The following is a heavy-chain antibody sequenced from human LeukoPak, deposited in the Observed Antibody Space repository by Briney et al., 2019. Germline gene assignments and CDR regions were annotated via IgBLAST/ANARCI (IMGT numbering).Heavy chain of an antibody. Sequence: PGGSLRLSCAASGFTFSTYGMHWVRQAPGKGLEWVAVIWDEGSNRDYAESVKGRFTISRDNSKNALYLQMNSLRAEDTAVYYCARRRCSSTSCSSAPLDYWGQGTLVTVSS. CDR2: IWDEGSNR. CDR3: ARRRCSSTSCSSAPLDY. CDR1: GFTFSTYG. J-gene: IGHJ4*01. D-gene: IGHD2-2*01. V-gene: IGHV3-33*01.